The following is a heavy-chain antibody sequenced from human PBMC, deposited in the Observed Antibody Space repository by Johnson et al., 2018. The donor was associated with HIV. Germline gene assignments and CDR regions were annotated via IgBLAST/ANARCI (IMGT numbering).Heavy chain of an antibody. J-gene: IGHJ3*02. D-gene: IGHD3-10*01. V-gene: IGHV3-11*04. Sequence: QVQLVESGGGLVQPGRSLRLSCAASGFTFSDYYMSWIRQAPGKGLEWVSYIGRSGSTCYYADSVKGRFTISRDNAKNSLYLQMNSLRAEDTAVYYCARHRAAVLWFREGDTFDIWGQGTMVTVSS. CDR3: ARHRAAVLWFREGDTFDI. CDR2: IGRSGSTC. CDR1: GFTFSDYY.